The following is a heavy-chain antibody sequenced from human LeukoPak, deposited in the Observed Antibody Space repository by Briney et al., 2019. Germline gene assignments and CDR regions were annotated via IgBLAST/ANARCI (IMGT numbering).Heavy chain of an antibody. Sequence: SETLSLTCAVYGGSFSGYYWSWIRQSPGKGLEWIGEINHSGSTNYNPSLKSRVTISVDTSKNQFSLKLSSVTAADTAVYYCAREPSIAARPIWGQGTLVTVSS. CDR3: AREPSIAARPI. CDR2: INHSGST. D-gene: IGHD6-6*01. V-gene: IGHV4-34*01. J-gene: IGHJ4*02. CDR1: GGSFSGYY.